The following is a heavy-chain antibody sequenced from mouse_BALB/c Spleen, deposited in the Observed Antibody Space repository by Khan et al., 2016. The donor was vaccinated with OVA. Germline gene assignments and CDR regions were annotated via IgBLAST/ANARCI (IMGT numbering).Heavy chain of an antibody. D-gene: IGHD1-1*02. CDR3: ARHYYGGNLYWYFDV. CDR1: GYTFTSYD. V-gene: IGHV1-85*01. J-gene: IGHJ1*01. Sequence: QVQLKQSGAELVKPGASVKLSCKASGYTFTSYDINWVRQRPEQGLEWIGWIFPGDDSTKYNEKFKGKATLTTDKSSSTAYMQLSRLTSEDSAVYFLARHYYGGNLYWYFDVWGAGTTVTVSS. CDR2: IFPGDDST.